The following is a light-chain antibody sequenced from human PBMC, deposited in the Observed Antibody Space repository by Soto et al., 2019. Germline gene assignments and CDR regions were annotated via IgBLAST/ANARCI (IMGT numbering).Light chain of an antibody. J-gene: IGLJ2*01. V-gene: IGLV1-51*01. CDR3: ATWDRILRVVV. CDR2: DDN. CDR1: GSNIGSYS. Sequence: VLTQPPSVSAAPGQKVSISCSGSGSNIGSYSVSWYQPLPGAAPKLLIYDDNKRPSGIPDRFSGYKSGASATLGITGLQTGDEADYYCATWDRILRVVVFGGGTKVTVL.